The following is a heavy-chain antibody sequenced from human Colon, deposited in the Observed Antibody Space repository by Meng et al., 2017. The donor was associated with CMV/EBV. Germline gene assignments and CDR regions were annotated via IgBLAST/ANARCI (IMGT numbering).Heavy chain of an antibody. CDR2: ITWNSGRT. V-gene: IGHV3-9*01. J-gene: IGHJ6*02. D-gene: IGHD1-26*01. CDR3: AKDISPVGGATGYHGMDV. CDR1: GFTFDDYA. Sequence: SLKISCAASGFTFDDYAMHWVRQAPGKGLEWVSSITWNSGRTGYVDSVEGRFTISRDNANNSLYLQMNGLRAEDTALYYCAKDISPVGGATGYHGMDVWGQGTTVTVSS.